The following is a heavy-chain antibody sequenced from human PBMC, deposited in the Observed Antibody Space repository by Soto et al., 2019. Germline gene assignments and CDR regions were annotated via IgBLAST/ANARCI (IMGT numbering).Heavy chain of an antibody. CDR2: ISAYNGNT. Sequence: GTSVKVSCKDSGYTFTSYGISWVRQAPGQGLEWMGWISAYNGNTNYAQKLQGRVTMTTDTSTSTAYMELRSLRSDDTAVYYCARPNYDFWSGRAKYYYYYYGMDVWGQGTTVTVSS. V-gene: IGHV1-18*01. J-gene: IGHJ6*02. CDR3: ARPNYDFWSGRAKYYYYYYGMDV. CDR1: GYTFTSYG. D-gene: IGHD3-3*01.